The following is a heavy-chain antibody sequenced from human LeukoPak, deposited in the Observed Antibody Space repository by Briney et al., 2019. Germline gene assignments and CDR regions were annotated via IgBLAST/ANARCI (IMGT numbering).Heavy chain of an antibody. D-gene: IGHD3-16*01. CDR1: GFRFGSDW. V-gene: IGHV3-7*01. CDR3: ARYYDPPVGDAFDL. Sequence: SGGSLRLSCAVSGFRFGSDWMSWVRQAPGKGLEWVANISPDGSEKFYVDAVKGRFIISGDNGKNSLYLQLNSLRADDTAVYYCARYYDPPVGDAFDLWGQGTIVTVSS. J-gene: IGHJ3*01. CDR2: ISPDGSEK.